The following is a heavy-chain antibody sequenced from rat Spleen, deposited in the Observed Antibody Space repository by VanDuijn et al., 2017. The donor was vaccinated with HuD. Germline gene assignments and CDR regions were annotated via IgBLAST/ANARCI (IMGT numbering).Heavy chain of an antibody. CDR1: GFTFSDYF. V-gene: IGHV5-22*01. CDR2: ISYEGSST. CDR3: TRGYNPSY. D-gene: IGHD1-4*01. Sequence: EVQLVESDGGLVQPGRSLKLSCAASGFTFSDYFMAWVRQAPKKGLEWVASISYEGSSTYYGDSVKGRFTISRDNAKNSLYLQMNSLKSEDTGTYYCTRGYNPSYWGQGVMVTVSS. J-gene: IGHJ2*01.